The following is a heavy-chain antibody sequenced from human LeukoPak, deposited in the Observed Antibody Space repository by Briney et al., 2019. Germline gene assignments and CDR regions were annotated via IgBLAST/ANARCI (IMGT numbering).Heavy chain of an antibody. V-gene: IGHV5-51*01. CDR3: ARLGVAGGSSDHFDY. CDR1: GYSFTSYW. Sequence: GGSLKIPCKGSGYSFTSYWIGWVLQMPGKGLEWMGIIYPGDSDTRYSPSFQGQVTISADKSISTAYLQWSSLKASDTAMYYCARLGVAGGSSDHFDYWGQGTLVTVSS. J-gene: IGHJ4*02. D-gene: IGHD6-19*01. CDR2: IYPGDSDT.